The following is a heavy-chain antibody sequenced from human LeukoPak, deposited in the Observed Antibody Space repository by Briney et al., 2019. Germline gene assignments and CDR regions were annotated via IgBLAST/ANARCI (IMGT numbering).Heavy chain of an antibody. Sequence: GGSLRLSCAASGFTVSSNYMSWVRQAPGKGLEWVSVIYSGGSTYYADSVKGRSTISRDNSKNTLYLQMNSLRAEDTAVYYCARIASPWYYFDYWGQGTLVTVSS. V-gene: IGHV3-53*01. CDR2: IYSGGST. D-gene: IGHD3-3*02. J-gene: IGHJ4*02. CDR3: ARIASPWYYFDY. CDR1: GFTVSSNY.